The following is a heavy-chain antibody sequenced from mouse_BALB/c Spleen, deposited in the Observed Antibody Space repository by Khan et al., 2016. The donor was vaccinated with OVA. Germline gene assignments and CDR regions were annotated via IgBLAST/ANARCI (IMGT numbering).Heavy chain of an antibody. CDR1: GFSLTNYG. Sequence: VQLQESGPGLVAPSQCLSITCTISGFSLTNYGVHWVRQPPGKGLEWLVVIWSDGSTTYNSALKSRLTISKDNSKSQVFLKMNSLQTDDTAMYFCARQPYYHYNIMDYWGQGTSVTVSS. J-gene: IGHJ4*01. V-gene: IGHV2-6-1*01. CDR2: IWSDGST. CDR3: ARQPYYHYNIMDY. D-gene: IGHD2-10*01.